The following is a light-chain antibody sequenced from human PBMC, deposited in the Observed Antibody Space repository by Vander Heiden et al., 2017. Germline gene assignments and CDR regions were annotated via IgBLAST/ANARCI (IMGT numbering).Light chain of an antibody. CDR2: KDS. CDR1: ALPKQY. V-gene: IGLV3-25*03. J-gene: IGLJ2*01. Sequence: SSELTQPPSVSVSPGQTARITCSGDALPKQYAYWYQQKPGQAPVLVIDKDSERSSGIPERFSGSSSGTTVTLTISGVQAEDEADYYCQSADSSGTYVVFGGGTKLTVL. CDR3: QSADSSGTYVV.